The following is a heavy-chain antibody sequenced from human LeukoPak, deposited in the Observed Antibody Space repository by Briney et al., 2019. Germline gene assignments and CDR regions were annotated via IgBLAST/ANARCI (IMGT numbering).Heavy chain of an antibody. CDR1: GGSISSDY. CDR3: ARSIRAAGFVSDYFYYGMDV. Sequence: SETLSLTCTVSGGSISSDYWSWIRQPPGKGLEWIGYIYYSGSANYNPSLKSRAIISVGTSKKHFSLKLSSVTAADTAVYYCARSIRAAGFVSDYFYYGMDVWGQGTTVTVSS. D-gene: IGHD6-13*01. J-gene: IGHJ6*02. V-gene: IGHV4-59*08. CDR2: IYYSGSA.